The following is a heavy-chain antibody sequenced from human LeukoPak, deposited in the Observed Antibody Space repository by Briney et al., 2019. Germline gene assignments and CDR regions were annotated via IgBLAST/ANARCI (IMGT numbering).Heavy chain of an antibody. V-gene: IGHV1-2*02. CDR3: ARDKREGDRPGY. J-gene: IGHJ4*02. Sequence: ASVKGSCKAAGYTFTGYYMHWVRQAPGQGLEWMGWINPNSGGTNYAQKFQGRVTTTRDTTISTAHMELSRPRSDATAVYSCARDKREGDRPGYWGQGTLVTVSS. CDR2: INPNSGGT. CDR1: GYTFTGYY. D-gene: IGHD3-10*01.